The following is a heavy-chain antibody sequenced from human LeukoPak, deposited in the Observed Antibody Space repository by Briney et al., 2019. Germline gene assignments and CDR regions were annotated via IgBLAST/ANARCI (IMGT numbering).Heavy chain of an antibody. CDR2: IYSGGST. Sequence: GGSLRLSCAASGFTFTDYWMSWVRQAPGKGLEWVSVIYSGGSTYYADSVKGRFTISRDNSKNTLYLQMSSLRTADTAVYYCARDVGDEGNYWGQGTLVTVSS. J-gene: IGHJ4*02. D-gene: IGHD3-16*01. CDR3: ARDVGDEGNY. CDR1: GFTFTDYW. V-gene: IGHV3-53*01.